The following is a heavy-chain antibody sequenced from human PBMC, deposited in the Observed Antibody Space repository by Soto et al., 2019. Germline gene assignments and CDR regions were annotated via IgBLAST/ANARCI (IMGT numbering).Heavy chain of an antibody. V-gene: IGHV3-23*01. CDR1: GFTFSSHG. CDR3: AKDGQYRTDGFDV. Sequence: EAQLLESGGDWAQPRASLRLSCAASGFTFSSHGMSWVRQAPGKGLEWIAGLSRGGGTTYYADSVKGRFTISRDNSKNTLDLIMNSLKVEDTALYYCAKDGQYRTDGFDVWGQGTMVTVSS. D-gene: IGHD6-6*01. J-gene: IGHJ3*01. CDR2: LSRGGGTT.